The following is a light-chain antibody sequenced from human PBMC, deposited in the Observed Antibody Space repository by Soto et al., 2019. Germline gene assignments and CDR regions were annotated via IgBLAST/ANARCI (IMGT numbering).Light chain of an antibody. CDR2: DAS. V-gene: IGKV3-11*01. J-gene: IGKJ4*01. Sequence: IVLTQSPATLSLSPGERATLSCRASQSVRSYLAWYQQKPGPAPRLLIYDASNRATGIPARFSGSGSGTDFTLTISSLEPEDFAVYYCQQRSNWPTFGGGTKVEIK. CDR1: QSVRSY. CDR3: QQRSNWPT.